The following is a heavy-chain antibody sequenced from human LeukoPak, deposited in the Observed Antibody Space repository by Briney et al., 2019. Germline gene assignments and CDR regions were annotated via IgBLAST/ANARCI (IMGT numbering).Heavy chain of an antibody. V-gene: IGHV3-48*01. J-gene: IGHJ4*02. D-gene: IGHD3-22*01. Sequence: GGSLRLSCAASGFTFSKYSMNWVRQAPGKGLEWVSYISPSSSNILYADSVKGRFTISRDNAKNSLYLQMNSLRAQDTAVYYCARTLYYYYSSGYFYWGQGTLVTVSS. CDR1: GFTFSKYS. CDR2: ISPSSSNI. CDR3: ARTLYYYYSSGYFY.